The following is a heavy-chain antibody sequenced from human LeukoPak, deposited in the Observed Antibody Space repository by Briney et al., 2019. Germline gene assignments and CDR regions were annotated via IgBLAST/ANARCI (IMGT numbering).Heavy chain of an antibody. V-gene: IGHV3-49*03. CDR2: IRSKAYGGTT. Sequence: PGGSLRLSCTASGFTFGDYAMSWFRQAPGKGLEWVGFIRSKAYGGTTEYAASVKGRFTISRDDSKSITYLQMNSLRAEDTAVYYCARDPTFGYSSSWGQGTLVTVSS. CDR3: ARDPTFGYSSS. D-gene: IGHD6-13*01. J-gene: IGHJ4*02. CDR1: GFTFGDYA.